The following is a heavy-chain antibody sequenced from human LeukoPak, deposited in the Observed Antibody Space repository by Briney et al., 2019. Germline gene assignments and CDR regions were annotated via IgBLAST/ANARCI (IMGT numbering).Heavy chain of an antibody. CDR1: GFTFSSYA. J-gene: IGHJ4*02. V-gene: IGHV3-30*04. CDR2: ISYVGSDK. D-gene: IGHD5-12*01. Sequence: PGGSLRLSCAASGFTFSSYAMYWVRQAPGKGLEWVAVISYVGSDKFYADSVKGRFTISRDSSKNTLYLQMNSLRPEDTAVYYCARARPSMWIDYWGQGTLVTVSS. CDR3: ARARPSMWIDY.